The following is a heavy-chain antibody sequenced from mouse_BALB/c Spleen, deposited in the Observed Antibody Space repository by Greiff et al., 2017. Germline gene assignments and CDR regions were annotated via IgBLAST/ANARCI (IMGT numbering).Heavy chain of an antibody. CDR3: ASPPIRRSEAMDY. D-gene: IGHD1-1*01. Sequence: VQLQQSGAELVKPGASVKLSCTASGFNIKDTYMHWVKQRPEQGLEWIGRIDPANGNTKYDPKFQGKATITVDTSSNTAYLQLSSLTSEDTAVYYCASPPIRRSEAMDYWGQGTSVTVSS. CDR2: IDPANGNT. CDR1: GFNIKDTY. V-gene: IGHV14-3*02. J-gene: IGHJ4*01.